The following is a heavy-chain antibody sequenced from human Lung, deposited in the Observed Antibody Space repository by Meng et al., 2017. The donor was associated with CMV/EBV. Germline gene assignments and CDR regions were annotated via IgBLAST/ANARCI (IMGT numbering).Heavy chain of an antibody. V-gene: IGHV3-30*02. D-gene: IGHD3-22*01. J-gene: IGHJ3*02. Sequence: GESLKIXCTASGFTFSSYGMHWVSQAPGKGLEWVAFIRYDGSNKYYADSVKGRFTISRDNSKNTLYLQMNSLRAEDTAVYYCAKDVGSSGYYYGDAFDIWGQGXMVTVSS. CDR1: GFTFSSYG. CDR2: IRYDGSNK. CDR3: AKDVGSSGYYYGDAFDI.